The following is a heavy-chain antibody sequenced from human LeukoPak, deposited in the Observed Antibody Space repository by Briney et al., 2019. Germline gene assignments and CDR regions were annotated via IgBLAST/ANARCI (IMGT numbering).Heavy chain of an antibody. CDR2: INPNSGGT. CDR1: GYTFTGYY. CDR3: ARAAGVWWLRDYYYYMDV. Sequence: ASVKVSCKASGYTFTGYYMHWVRQAPGQGLEWMGWINPNSGGTNYAQKFQGRVTMTRDTSISTAYMELSRLRSDDTAVYYCARAAGVWWLRDYYYYMDVWGKGTTVTVSS. J-gene: IGHJ6*03. D-gene: IGHD5-12*01. V-gene: IGHV1-2*02.